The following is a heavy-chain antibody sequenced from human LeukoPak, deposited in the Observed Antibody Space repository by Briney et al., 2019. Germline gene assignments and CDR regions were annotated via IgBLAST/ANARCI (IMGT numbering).Heavy chain of an antibody. CDR3: AKTALLGGVVARGFDY. J-gene: IGHJ4*02. CDR1: GFTFSSYA. D-gene: IGHD3-16*02. V-gene: IGHV3-23*01. CDR2: ISASGGST. Sequence: GGSLRLSCAASGFTFSSYAMSWIRQAPGKGLEWVSSISASGGSTYCADSVKGRFTISRDSSTNTLYLQMNSLRAEDTAVYYRAKTALLGGVVARGFDYWGQGTLVTVSS.